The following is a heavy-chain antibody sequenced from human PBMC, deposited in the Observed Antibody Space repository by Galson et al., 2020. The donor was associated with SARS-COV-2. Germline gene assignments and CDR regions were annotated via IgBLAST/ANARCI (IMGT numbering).Heavy chain of an antibody. CDR2: IVVGSGNT. CDR3: AAATYFYDSSGLDAFDV. CDR1: GFTFFSST. V-gene: IGHV1-58*01. J-gene: IGHJ3*01. D-gene: IGHD3-22*01. Sequence: AVKVSCKASGFTFFSSTVQWVRQARGQGLEGIGWIVVGSGNTNHAQKFQERVTITSDMPTYTAYMELSSLSPDETAVYYCAAATYFYDSSGLDAFDVWGHGTMVTVSS.